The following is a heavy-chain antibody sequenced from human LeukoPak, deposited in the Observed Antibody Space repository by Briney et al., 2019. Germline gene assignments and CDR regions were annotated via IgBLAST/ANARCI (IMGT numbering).Heavy chain of an antibody. D-gene: IGHD6-6*01. V-gene: IGHV1-2*02. CDR3: ARNNEYLGVDFDY. Sequence: ASVKVSCKASGYTFTGYYMHWVRQAPGQGLEWMGWINPNSGGTNYAQKFQGRVTMTRDTSISTAYMELSRLRSDDTAVYYCARNNEYLGVDFDYWGQGTLVTVSS. CDR1: GYTFTGYY. J-gene: IGHJ4*02. CDR2: INPNSGGT.